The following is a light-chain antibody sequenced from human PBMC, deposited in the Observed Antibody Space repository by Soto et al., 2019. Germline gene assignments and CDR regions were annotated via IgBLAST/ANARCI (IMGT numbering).Light chain of an antibody. CDR1: SSDVGGYNY. V-gene: IGLV2-14*01. CDR2: EVS. J-gene: IGLJ1*01. Sequence: QSALTQPASVSGSPGQSITISCTGTSSDVGGYNYVSWYQQHPGKAPKLMIYEVSNRPSGVSNRFSGSKSANTASLTISGLQAEDEDDYFCSSYGSTSTRYVFGTGTKVTVL. CDR3: SSYGSTSTRYV.